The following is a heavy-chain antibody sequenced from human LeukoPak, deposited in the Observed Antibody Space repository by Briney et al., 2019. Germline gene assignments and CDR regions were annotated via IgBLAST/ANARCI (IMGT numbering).Heavy chain of an antibody. J-gene: IGHJ4*02. Sequence: GGSLRLSCAASGFTFSSYGMHWVRQAPGKGLEWVAVISYDGSNKYYADSVKGRFTISRDNSKSTLYLQMNSLRAEDTAVYYCAKDWEDYDILTGYYPGDYWGQGTLVTVSS. CDR3: AKDWEDYDILTGYYPGDY. CDR2: ISYDGSNK. V-gene: IGHV3-30*18. D-gene: IGHD3-9*01. CDR1: GFTFSSYG.